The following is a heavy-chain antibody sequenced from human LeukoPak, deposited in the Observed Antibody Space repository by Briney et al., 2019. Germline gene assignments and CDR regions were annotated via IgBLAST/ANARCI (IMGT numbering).Heavy chain of an antibody. CDR1: GGSFSGYY. V-gene: IGHV4-34*01. CDR3: ARRSVDIAVAGSNWFDP. Sequence: SETLSLTCAVYGGSFSGYYWSWIRQPPGKGLEWIGEINHSGSTNYNPSLKSRVTISVDTSKNQFSLKLSSVTAADTAVYYCARRSVDIAVAGSNWFDPWGQGTLVTVSS. D-gene: IGHD6-19*01. J-gene: IGHJ5*02. CDR2: INHSGST.